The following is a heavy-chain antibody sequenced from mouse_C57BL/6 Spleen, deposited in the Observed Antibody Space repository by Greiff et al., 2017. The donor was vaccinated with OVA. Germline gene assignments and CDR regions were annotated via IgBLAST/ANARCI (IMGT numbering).Heavy chain of an antibody. Sequence: DVQLQESGGGLVKPGGSLKLSCAASGFTFSDYGMHWVRQAPEKGLEWVAYISSGSSTIYYADTVKGRFTISRDNAKNTRFLQMTSLRSEDTAMYYCARRITTVVAKEAWFAYWGQVTLVTVSA. CDR2: ISSGSSTI. J-gene: IGHJ3*01. V-gene: IGHV5-17*01. CDR3: ARRITTVVAKEAWFAY. CDR1: GFTFSDYG. D-gene: IGHD1-1*01.